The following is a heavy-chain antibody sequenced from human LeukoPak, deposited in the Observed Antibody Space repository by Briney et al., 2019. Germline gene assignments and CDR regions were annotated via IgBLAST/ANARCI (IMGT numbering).Heavy chain of an antibody. J-gene: IGHJ4*02. D-gene: IGHD3-16*01. CDR2: ISSSGSTM. V-gene: IGHV3-48*03. CDR3: ARDRGILDY. CDR1: GFTFSSYE. Sequence: PGRSLRLSCVASGFTFSSYEMNWVPQAPGKGLEWVSYISSSGSTMYYADSVKGRFTISRDNAKNSLYLQMNSLRAEDTAVYYCARDRGILDYWGQGTLVTVSS.